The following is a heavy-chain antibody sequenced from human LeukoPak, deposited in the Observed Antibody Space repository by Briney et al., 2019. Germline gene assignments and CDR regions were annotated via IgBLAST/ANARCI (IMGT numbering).Heavy chain of an antibody. D-gene: IGHD4-17*01. J-gene: IGHJ4*02. CDR1: GFTFSSHG. CDR2: ISRSSSTI. V-gene: IGHV3-48*02. CDR3: ARDRNPYADYSGNDY. Sequence: PGGSLRLSCAASGFTFSSHGMNWVRQAPGKGLEWLSYISRSSSTIYYADSVKGRFTISRDNAKNSLYLRMNSLRDEDTAVYYCARDRNPYADYSGNDYWGQGTLVTVSS.